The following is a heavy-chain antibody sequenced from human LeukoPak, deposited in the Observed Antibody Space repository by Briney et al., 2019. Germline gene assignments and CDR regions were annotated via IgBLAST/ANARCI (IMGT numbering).Heavy chain of an antibody. V-gene: IGHV1-18*01. CDR3: ARALVDGYKELGY. D-gene: IGHD5-24*01. Sequence: ASVKLSCKASGYTFTTYGITWVRQAPGQGLEWMGWISAYNGNTNYAQKLQGRVTMTTDTSTSTAYMELRSLRPDDTAVYYCARALVDGYKELGYWGQGTLVTVSS. J-gene: IGHJ4*02. CDR2: ISAYNGNT. CDR1: GYTFTTYG.